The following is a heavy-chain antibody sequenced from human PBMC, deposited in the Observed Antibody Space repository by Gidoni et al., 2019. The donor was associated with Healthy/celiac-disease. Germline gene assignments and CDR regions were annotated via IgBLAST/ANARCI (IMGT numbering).Heavy chain of an antibody. CDR3: AKDPGRYQLLLNWFDP. J-gene: IGHJ5*02. V-gene: IGHV3-23*01. D-gene: IGHD2-2*01. CDR1: GFTFRSYA. CDR2: ISGSGGST. Sequence: AASGFTFRSYAMSWVRQAPGKGLEWVSAISGSGGSTYYAASVKGRFTISRDNSKNTLYLQMNSLRAEDTAVYYCAKDPGRYQLLLNWFDPWGQGTLVTVSS.